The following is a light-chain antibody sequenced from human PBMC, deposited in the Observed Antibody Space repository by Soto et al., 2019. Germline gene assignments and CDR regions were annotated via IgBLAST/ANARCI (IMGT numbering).Light chain of an antibody. V-gene: IGKV1-39*01. J-gene: IGKJ2*01. CDR2: DAS. CDR3: QQSDSTPYT. CDR1: LTISTY. Sequence: DIQMTQSPSALSASVGDRVTITCRASLTISTYLNWYQQKPGKAPRLLIYDASSLLSGVPSRFSGSGSGTDFTLTIASLPPEDFSTYYCQQSDSTPYTFGQGTKVEI.